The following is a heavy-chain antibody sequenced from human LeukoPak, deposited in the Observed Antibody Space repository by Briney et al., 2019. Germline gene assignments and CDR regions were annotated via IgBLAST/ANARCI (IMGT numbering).Heavy chain of an antibody. Sequence: GGSLRLSCAASGFTFDDYTMRWVRQAPGKGLGWVSLIRWDGGRPYYADSVKGRFTFSIDNSKNSLYLQMNSLRTEDTALYYCAKESTGLGELSLDYWGQGTLVTVSS. CDR1: GFTFDDYT. V-gene: IGHV3-43*01. D-gene: IGHD3-16*02. CDR2: IRWDGGRP. J-gene: IGHJ4*02. CDR3: AKESTGLGELSLDY.